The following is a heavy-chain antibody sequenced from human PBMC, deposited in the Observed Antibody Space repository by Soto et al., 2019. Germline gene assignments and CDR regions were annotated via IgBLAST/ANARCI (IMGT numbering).Heavy chain of an antibody. V-gene: IGHV1-69*13. D-gene: IGHD2-15*01. CDR1: GGTFSSYA. J-gene: IGHJ6*02. CDR2: IIPIFGTA. Sequence: GASVKVSCKASGGTFSSYAISWVRQAPGQGLEWMGGIIPIFGTANYAQKFQGRVTITADESTSTAYMELSSLRSEDTAVYYCARDLYGYCSGGSCWPYYGMDVWGQGTTVTVSS. CDR3: ARDLYGYCSGGSCWPYYGMDV.